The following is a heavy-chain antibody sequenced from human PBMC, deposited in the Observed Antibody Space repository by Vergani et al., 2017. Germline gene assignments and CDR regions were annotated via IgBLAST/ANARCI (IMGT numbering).Heavy chain of an antibody. D-gene: IGHD3-16*01. J-gene: IGHJ3*02. CDR3: AILPRGAAFDI. CDR2: IWYDGSNK. Sequence: VQLLESGGDLVQPGGSLRLSCAASGFTFIMHAMSWVRQAPGKGLEWVAVIWYDGSNKYYADSVKGRFTISRDNSKNTLYLQMNSLRAEDTAVYYCAILPRGAAFDIWGQGTMVTVSS. CDR1: GFTFIMHA. V-gene: IGHV3-33*08.